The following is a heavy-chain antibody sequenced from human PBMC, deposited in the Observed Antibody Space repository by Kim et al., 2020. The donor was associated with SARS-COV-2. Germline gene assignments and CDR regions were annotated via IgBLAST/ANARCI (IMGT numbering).Heavy chain of an antibody. CDR3: ARETYYYGSGSFAGWFDP. D-gene: IGHD3-10*01. V-gene: IGHV1-69*04. J-gene: IGHJ5*02. Sequence: SVKVSCKASGGTFSSYAISWVRQAPGQGLEWMGRIIPILGIANYAQKFQGRVTITADKSTSTAYMELSSLRSEDTAAYYCARETYYYGSGSFAGWFDPWGQGTLVTVSS. CDR1: GGTFSSYA. CDR2: IIPILGIA.